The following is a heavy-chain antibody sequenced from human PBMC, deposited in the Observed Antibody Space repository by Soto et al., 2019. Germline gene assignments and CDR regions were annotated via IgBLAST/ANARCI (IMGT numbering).Heavy chain of an antibody. V-gene: IGHV3-30*18. Sequence: QVQLVESGGGVVQPGRSLRLSCAASGFTFSSYGMHWVRQAPGKGLEWVAVISYDGSNKYYADSVKGRFTISRDNSKNTLYLQMTSLRAEDTAVYYCAKAQLRKKGAFDIWGQGTMVTVSS. CDR3: AKAQLRKKGAFDI. CDR2: ISYDGSNK. D-gene: IGHD2-2*01. J-gene: IGHJ3*02. CDR1: GFTFSSYG.